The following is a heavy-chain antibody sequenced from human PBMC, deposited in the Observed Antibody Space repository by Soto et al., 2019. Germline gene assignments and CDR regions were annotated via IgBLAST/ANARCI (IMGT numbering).Heavy chain of an antibody. D-gene: IGHD2-2*01. Sequence: GGSLRLSCAASGFTFSSYAMHWVRLAPGKGLEWVAVISYDGSNKYYADSVKGRFTISRDNSKNTLYLQMNSLRAEDTAVYYWAREREYCISTSCSAFDYWGQGTLVTVSS. CDR3: AREREYCISTSCSAFDY. V-gene: IGHV3-30-3*01. J-gene: IGHJ4*02. CDR1: GFTFSSYA. CDR2: ISYDGSNK.